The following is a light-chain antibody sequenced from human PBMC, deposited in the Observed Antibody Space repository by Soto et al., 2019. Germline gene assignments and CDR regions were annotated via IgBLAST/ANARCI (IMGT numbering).Light chain of an antibody. Sequence: QSALTQPASVSGSPGRSITISCTGTSSDVGGYNYVSWYQQHPGKAPKLMIYDVSNRPSGVSNRFSGSKSGNTASLTISGLQAEDEADYYCSSYTSSSTHLFGTGTKVTVL. J-gene: IGLJ1*01. CDR1: SSDVGGYNY. V-gene: IGLV2-14*01. CDR2: DVS. CDR3: SSYTSSSTHL.